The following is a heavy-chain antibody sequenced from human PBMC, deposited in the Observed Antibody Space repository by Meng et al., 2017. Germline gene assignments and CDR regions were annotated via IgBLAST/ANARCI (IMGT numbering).Heavy chain of an antibody. CDR3: ARADENCSGGSCYSGVWGY. Sequence: QGPWVQAGAEVKKPGASVKVSCKASGYTFTGYYMHWVRQAPGQGLEWMGWINPNSGGTNYAQKFQGRVTMTRDTSISTAYMELSRLRSDDTAVYYCARADENCSGGSCYSGVWGYWGQGTLVTVSS. CDR1: GYTFTGYY. D-gene: IGHD2-15*01. V-gene: IGHV1-2*02. J-gene: IGHJ4*02. CDR2: INPNSGGT.